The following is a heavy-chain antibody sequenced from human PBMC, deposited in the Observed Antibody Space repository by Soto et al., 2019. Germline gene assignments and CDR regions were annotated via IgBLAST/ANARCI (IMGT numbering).Heavy chain of an antibody. CDR1: GFTFGDYG. D-gene: IGHD6-6*01. CDR3: SSQQLVDGHVDL. J-gene: IGHJ2*01. CDR2: IRSKTFGGTT. V-gene: IGHV3-49*03. Sequence: EVQLVESGGGLVEPGRSLRLSCTTSGFTFGDYGMSWFRQAPGKGLEWVSFIRSKTFGGTTEDAASGKGRLTVSRDDSKSAAYLQINSLRTEDTAVYYCSSQQLVDGHVDLWGRGTLVTVSS.